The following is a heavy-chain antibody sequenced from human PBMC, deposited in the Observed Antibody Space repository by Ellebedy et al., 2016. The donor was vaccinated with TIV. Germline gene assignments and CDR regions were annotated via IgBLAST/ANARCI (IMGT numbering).Heavy chain of an antibody. D-gene: IGHD3-10*01. CDR1: GFTFSSSW. V-gene: IGHV3-7*01. CDR2: IKQDGSDK. CDR3: GIGYFVSG. J-gene: IGHJ1*01. Sequence: PGGSLRLSCAASGFTFSSSWMTWVRQAPGKGLEWVANIKQDGSDKFYVDSVKGRFTISRDNATNSLYLQMSSLKVEDTAVYYCGIGYFVSGWGQGTLVTVSS.